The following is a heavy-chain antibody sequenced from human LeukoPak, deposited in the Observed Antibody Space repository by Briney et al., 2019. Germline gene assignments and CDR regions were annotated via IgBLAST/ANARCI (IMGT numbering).Heavy chain of an antibody. CDR2: INHSGST. CDR1: GGSFSGYY. Sequence: SETLSLTCAVYGGSFSGYYWSWIRQPPGKGLEWIGEINHSGSTNYNPSLKSRVTISVDTSKNQFSLKLSSVTAADTAVYYCARGCSTFGESAYYYYYYMDVWAKGPRSPSP. D-gene: IGHD3-10*01. CDR3: ARGCSTFGESAYYYYYYMDV. V-gene: IGHV4-34*01. J-gene: IGHJ6*03.